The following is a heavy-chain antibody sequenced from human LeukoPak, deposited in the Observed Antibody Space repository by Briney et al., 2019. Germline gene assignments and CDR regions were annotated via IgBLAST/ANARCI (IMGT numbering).Heavy chain of an antibody. D-gene: IGHD3-10*01. CDR1: GYTFTGYY. CDR3: ARDLSGTMVRGVLDY. Sequence: ASVKVSCKASGYTFTGYYMHWVRQAPGQGLEWMGWINPNSGGTSYAQKFQGRVTMTRDTSISTAYMELSRLRSDDTAVYYCARDLSGTMVRGVLDYWGQGTLVTVSS. V-gene: IGHV1-2*02. J-gene: IGHJ4*02. CDR2: INPNSGGT.